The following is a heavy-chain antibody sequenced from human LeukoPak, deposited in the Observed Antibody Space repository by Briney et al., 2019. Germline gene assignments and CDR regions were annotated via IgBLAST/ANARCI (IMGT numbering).Heavy chain of an antibody. CDR2: INPSGGST. V-gene: IGHV1-46*01. Sequence: ASVKDSSKASGYTFTSYYMHWVRQAPGQGLEWMGIINPSGGSTSYAQKFQGRVTMTRDMSTSTVYMELSSLRSEDTAVYYCARDGYYYDSSGYLNWFYPWGQGTLVTVSS. J-gene: IGHJ5*02. CDR1: GYTFTSYY. D-gene: IGHD3-22*01. CDR3: ARDGYYYDSSGYLNWFYP.